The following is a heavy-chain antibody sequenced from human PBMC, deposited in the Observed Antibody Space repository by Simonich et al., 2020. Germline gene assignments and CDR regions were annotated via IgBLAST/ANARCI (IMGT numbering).Heavy chain of an antibody. CDR3: ARSLGYYYYYYGMDV. D-gene: IGHD1-26*01. CDR1: GGSISSYY. Sequence: QVQLQESGPGLVKPSETLSLTCTVSGGSISSYYWSWIRQPPGKGLEWIGYIYYSGSTNYNPSLKSGVTISVDTSKIQFSLKLSSVTAADTAVYYCARSLGYYYYYYGMDVWGQGTTVTVSS. CDR2: IYYSGST. V-gene: IGHV4-59*08. J-gene: IGHJ6*02.